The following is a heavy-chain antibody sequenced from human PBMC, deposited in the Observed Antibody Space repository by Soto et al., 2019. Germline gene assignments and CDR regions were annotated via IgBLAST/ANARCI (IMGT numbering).Heavy chain of an antibody. CDR3: ARGRYGDY. Sequence: QVHLVQSGAEVKKPGASVKVSCRGSGYAFTTYGITWVRQAPGQGLEWMGWIRANTGNTNYAQKLQGRVTVTRDTSTSTAYMELRSLRYDDTAVYYCARGRYGDYWGQGALVTVSS. CDR2: IRANTGNT. CDR1: GYAFTTYG. D-gene: IGHD1-1*01. V-gene: IGHV1-18*01. J-gene: IGHJ4*02.